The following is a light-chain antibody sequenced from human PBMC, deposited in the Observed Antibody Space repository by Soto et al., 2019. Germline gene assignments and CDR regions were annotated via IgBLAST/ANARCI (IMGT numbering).Light chain of an antibody. J-gene: IGKJ5*01. CDR3: PQAKYHPT. CDR2: AAS. CDR1: QDISGW. Sequence: DIQMTQSPSSVSSSVGDRVTITCRASQDISGWLGWYLQKPGKPPELLVYAASNLQSGVPSRFSGRGSGKHFTLTINNLQPGDSAKYHCPQAKYHPTFGQRARAEIK. V-gene: IGKV1-12*01.